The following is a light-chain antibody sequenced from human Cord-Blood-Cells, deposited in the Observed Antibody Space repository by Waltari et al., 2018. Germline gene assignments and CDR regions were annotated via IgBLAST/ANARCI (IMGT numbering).Light chain of an antibody. CDR2: GAS. CDR1: QSVSSRY. Sequence: EIVLTQSPGTLSLSPGASATLSCRASQSVSSRYLAWYQQKPGQAPRLLIYGASSRATGIPDRFSGSGSGTDFTLTISRLEPEDFAVYYCQQYGSSPLYSFGQGTKLEIK. CDR3: QQYGSSPLYS. V-gene: IGKV3-20*01. J-gene: IGKJ2*03.